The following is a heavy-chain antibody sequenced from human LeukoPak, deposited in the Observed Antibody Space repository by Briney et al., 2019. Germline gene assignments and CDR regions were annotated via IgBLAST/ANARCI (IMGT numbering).Heavy chain of an antibody. CDR2: ISSSGSTI. J-gene: IGHJ6*03. D-gene: IGHD2-2*01. CDR3: AVQGGGSSASVYMDV. V-gene: IGHV3-48*03. Sequence: PGGSLRLSCAASGFTFSSYEMNWVRQAPGKGLEWVSYISSSGSTIYYADSVKGRFTISRDNAKNSLYLQMNSLRAEDTAVYYCAVQGGGSSASVYMDVWGKGTTVTISS. CDR1: GFTFSSYE.